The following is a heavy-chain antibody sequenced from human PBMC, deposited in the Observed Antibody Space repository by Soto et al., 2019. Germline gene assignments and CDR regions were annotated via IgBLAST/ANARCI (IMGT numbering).Heavy chain of an antibody. J-gene: IGHJ3*02. CDR3: ARVGSGSPRFAFDI. V-gene: IGHV1-2*04. Sequence: GASVEVSCKASGYTFTGYYMHWVRQAPGQGLEWMGWINPNSGGTNYAQKFQGWVTMTRDTSISTAYMELSRLRSDDTAVYYCARVGSGSPRFAFDIWGQGTMVTVSS. CDR1: GYTFTGYY. D-gene: IGHD1-26*01. CDR2: INPNSGGT.